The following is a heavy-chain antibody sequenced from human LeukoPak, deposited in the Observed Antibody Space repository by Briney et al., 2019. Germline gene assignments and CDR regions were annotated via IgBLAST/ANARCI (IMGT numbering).Heavy chain of an antibody. CDR1: GFSFSNYG. CDR3: AKDPVGDY. Sequence: GGSLRLSCAASGFSFSNYGMDWVRQTPERGLEWVSAISGSGGSTYYADSVKGRFTISRDNSKNTLYLQMNSLRAEDTAVYYCAKDPVGDYWGQGTLVTVSS. J-gene: IGHJ4*02. V-gene: IGHV3-23*01. CDR2: ISGSGGST.